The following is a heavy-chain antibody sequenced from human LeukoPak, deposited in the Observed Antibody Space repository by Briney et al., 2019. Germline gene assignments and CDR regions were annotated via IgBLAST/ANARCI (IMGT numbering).Heavy chain of an antibody. Sequence: SETLSLTCTVSGGSISSGDYYWSWIRQPPGKGLEWIGYIYYSGSTYYNPSLKSRVTISVDTSKNQFSLRLSSVTAADTAVYYCARDVTIHYDSSGSSDYWGQGTLVTVSS. J-gene: IGHJ4*02. CDR3: ARDVTIHYDSSGSSDY. CDR2: IYYSGST. V-gene: IGHV4-30-4*08. D-gene: IGHD3-22*01. CDR1: GGSISSGDYY.